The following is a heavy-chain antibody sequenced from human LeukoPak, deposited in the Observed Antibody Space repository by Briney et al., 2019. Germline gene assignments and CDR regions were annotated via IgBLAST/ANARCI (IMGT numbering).Heavy chain of an antibody. V-gene: IGHV1-8*02. D-gene: IGHD4-17*01. CDR1: GYTFTSYD. J-gene: IGHJ4*02. CDR2: MNPNSGNT. Sequence: ASVKVSCKASGYTFTSYDINWVRQATGQGLEWMGWMNPNSGNTGYAQKFQGRVTMTEDTSTDTAYMELSSLRSEDTAVYYCATRDYGDPSAFDYWGQGTLVTVSS. CDR3: ATRDYGDPSAFDY.